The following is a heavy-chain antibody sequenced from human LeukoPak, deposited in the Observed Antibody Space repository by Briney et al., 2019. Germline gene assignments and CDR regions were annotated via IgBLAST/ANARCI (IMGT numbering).Heavy chain of an antibody. CDR3: ARDLPNRNIVVVPAEATSFDY. D-gene: IGHD2-2*01. CDR1: GFTFSSYW. Sequence: GGSLRLSCAASGFTFSSYWMSWVRQAPGKGLEWVANIKQDGSEKYYVDSVKGRFTISRDNAKNSLYLQMNSLRAEDTAVYYCARDLPNRNIVVVPAEATSFDYWGQGTLVTVSS. CDR2: IKQDGSEK. V-gene: IGHV3-7*01. J-gene: IGHJ4*02.